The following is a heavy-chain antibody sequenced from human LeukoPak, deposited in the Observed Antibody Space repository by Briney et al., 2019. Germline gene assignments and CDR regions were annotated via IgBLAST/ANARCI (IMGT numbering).Heavy chain of an antibody. CDR3: AFRSAWDAFDI. D-gene: IGHD1-26*01. CDR2: MNPNSGNT. V-gene: IGHV1-8*02. CDR1: GYTFSGYY. J-gene: IGHJ3*02. Sequence: ASVKVSCKSSGYTFSGYYLHWVRQATGQGLEWMGWMNPNSGNTGYAQKFQGRVTMTRNTSISTAYMELSSLRSEDTAVYYCAFRSAWDAFDIWGQGTMVTVSS.